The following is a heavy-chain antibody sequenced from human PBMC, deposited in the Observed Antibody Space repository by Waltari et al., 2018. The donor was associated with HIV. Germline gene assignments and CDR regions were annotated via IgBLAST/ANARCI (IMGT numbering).Heavy chain of an antibody. J-gene: IGHJ5*02. CDR1: GGSFSGYY. V-gene: IGHV4-34*01. CDR3: ARAQSDIAARLPRWFDP. D-gene: IGHD6-6*01. Sequence: QVQLQQWGAGLLKPSETLSLTCAVYGGSFSGYYWSWIRQPPGKGLEWIGEINHSGSTNYNPSLKSRVTISVDTSKNQFSLKLSSVTAADTAVYYCARAQSDIAARLPRWFDPWGQGTLVTVSS. CDR2: INHSGST.